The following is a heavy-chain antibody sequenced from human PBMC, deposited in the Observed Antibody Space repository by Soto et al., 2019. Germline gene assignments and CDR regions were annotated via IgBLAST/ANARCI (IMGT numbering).Heavy chain of an antibody. CDR1: GGSISSYY. V-gene: IGHV4-59*12. J-gene: IGHJ4*02. D-gene: IGHD6-6*01. CDR3: ARVKYSSSYLDY. Sequence: PSETLSLTCTVSGGSISSYYWSWIRQPPGKGLEWIGYIYYSGSTNYNPSLKSRVTISVDSSKNQFSLKLNSVTAADTAVYYCARVKYSSSYLDYWGQGTLVTVSS. CDR2: IYYSGST.